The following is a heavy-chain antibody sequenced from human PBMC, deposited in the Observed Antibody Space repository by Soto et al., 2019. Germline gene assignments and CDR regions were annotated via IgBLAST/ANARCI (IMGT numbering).Heavy chain of an antibody. Sequence: SETLSLTCTVSGGSISSYYWSWIRQPPGKGLEWIGYIYYSGSTNYNPSLKSRVTISVDTSKNQFSLKLSSVTAADTAVYYCARTHPGIAVAGSNWFDPWGQGTLVTVS. CDR3: ARTHPGIAVAGSNWFDP. J-gene: IGHJ5*02. CDR2: IYYSGST. D-gene: IGHD6-19*01. CDR1: GGSISSYY. V-gene: IGHV4-59*01.